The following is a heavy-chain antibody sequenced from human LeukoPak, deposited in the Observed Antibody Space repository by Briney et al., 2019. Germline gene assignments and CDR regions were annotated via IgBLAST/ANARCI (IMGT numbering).Heavy chain of an antibody. Sequence: GASVKVSCKASGYTFTDYYMHWVRQAPGQGVEWMGWINPDSGGTNYAQRFQGRVTMTRDTSISTDYMELSRLRSDDTAFYYCARAGVWDYNDSSGYHNGAFDIWGQGTMVTVSS. CDR3: ARAGVWDYNDSSGYHNGAFDI. V-gene: IGHV1-2*02. CDR2: INPDSGGT. D-gene: IGHD3-22*01. CDR1: GYTFTDYY. J-gene: IGHJ3*02.